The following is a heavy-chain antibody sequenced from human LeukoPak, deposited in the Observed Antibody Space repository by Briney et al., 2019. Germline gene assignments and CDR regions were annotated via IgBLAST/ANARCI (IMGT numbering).Heavy chain of an antibody. CDR1: GFTFSSYA. Sequence: GGSLRLSCAASGFTFSSYAMSWVRQAPGKGLEWVSTIIGSGAGTYYADSVKGRFTISRDNSKNTLFLQMNSLRAEDTAVYYCAKAFLAGNYYNYWGQGTLVTVSS. V-gene: IGHV3-23*01. CDR3: AKAFLAGNYYNY. CDR2: IIGSGAGT. D-gene: IGHD1-26*01. J-gene: IGHJ4*02.